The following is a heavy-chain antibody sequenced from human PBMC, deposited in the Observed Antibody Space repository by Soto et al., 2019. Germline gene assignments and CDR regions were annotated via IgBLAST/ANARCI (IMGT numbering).Heavy chain of an antibody. CDR1: GYSHTGYH. D-gene: IGHD3-10*02. CDR3: ARSYVTSRPIDF. Sequence: ASVKVYWKASGYSHTGYHRHWVRQAPGQGLEWMGITNPRDGSTNYAQKFQGRVTMTSDTSTSTVYMEMSSLRSDDTAMYYCARSYVTSRPIDFWGQGTLVTVPS. V-gene: IGHV1-46*01. CDR2: TNPRDGST. J-gene: IGHJ4*02.